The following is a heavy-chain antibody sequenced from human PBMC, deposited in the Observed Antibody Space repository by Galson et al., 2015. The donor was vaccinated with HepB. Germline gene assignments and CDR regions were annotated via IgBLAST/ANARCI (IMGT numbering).Heavy chain of an antibody. V-gene: IGHV3-33*08. Sequence: SLRLSCAASGFTFSSYGMHWVRQAPGKGLEWVAVIWYDGSSKYYADSVKGRFTISRDNSRKTFFLHMSSLRAEDTAIHFCAREDRNILVAALDSWGQGTMVTISS. CDR3: AREDRNILVAALDS. J-gene: IGHJ4*02. CDR2: IWYDGSSK. CDR1: GFTFSSYG. D-gene: IGHD2-15*01.